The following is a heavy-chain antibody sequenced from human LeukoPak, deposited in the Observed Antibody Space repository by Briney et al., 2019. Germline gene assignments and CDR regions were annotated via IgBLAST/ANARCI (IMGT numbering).Heavy chain of an antibody. V-gene: IGHV1-8*01. Sequence: ASVKVSCKASGYTFTSYDINWVRQATGQGLEWMGWMNPNSGNTGYAQKFQGRVTMTRNTSISTVYMELSSLRSEDTAVYYCAIPSSGWSPFDYWGQGTLVTVSS. J-gene: IGHJ4*02. CDR3: AIPSSGWSPFDY. D-gene: IGHD6-19*01. CDR1: GYTFTSYD. CDR2: MNPNSGNT.